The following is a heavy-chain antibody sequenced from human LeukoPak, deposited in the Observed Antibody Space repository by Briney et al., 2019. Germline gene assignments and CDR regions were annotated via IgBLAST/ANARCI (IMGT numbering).Heavy chain of an antibody. CDR1: GGSISSGGYY. CDR3: ARGESYDFWSGQIDY. CDR2: IYHSGST. D-gene: IGHD3-3*01. V-gene: IGHV4-30-2*01. J-gene: IGHJ4*02. Sequence: PSETLSLTCTVSGGSISSGGYYWSWIRQPPGKGLEWIGYIYHSGSTYYNPSLKSRVTISVDRSKNQFSLKLSSVTAADTAVYYCARGESYDFWSGQIDYWGQGTLVTVSS.